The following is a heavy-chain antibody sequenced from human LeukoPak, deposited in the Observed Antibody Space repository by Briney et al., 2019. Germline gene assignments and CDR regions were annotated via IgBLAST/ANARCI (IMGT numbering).Heavy chain of an antibody. D-gene: IGHD3-16*01. CDR3: ASWDPQLGDAFDI. J-gene: IGHJ3*02. Sequence: GRSLRLSCAASGFTLSTSGMHWVRQSPGKGLEWMALISYDGSYKDFADSVQGRFTISRDNSKSTLYLQMNSLRPEDTAVYYCASWDPQLGDAFDIWGQGTMVTVSS. V-gene: IGHV3-30*03. CDR1: GFTLSTSG. CDR2: ISYDGSYK.